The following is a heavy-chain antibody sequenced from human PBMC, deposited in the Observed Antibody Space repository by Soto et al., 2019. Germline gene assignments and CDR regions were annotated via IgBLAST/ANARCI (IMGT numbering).Heavy chain of an antibody. Sequence: GGSLRLSCAASGFTFSSCSMNWVRQAPGKGLEWVASISSSSSYIYYADSVKGRFTTSRDKAKNSLFLQMSSLRAEDTALYYCARHQGPAAGNYGMDVWGRGTTVTVSS. CDR3: ARHQGPAAGNYGMDV. J-gene: IGHJ6*02. V-gene: IGHV3-21*01. CDR2: ISSSSSYI. D-gene: IGHD6-13*01. CDR1: GFTFSSCS.